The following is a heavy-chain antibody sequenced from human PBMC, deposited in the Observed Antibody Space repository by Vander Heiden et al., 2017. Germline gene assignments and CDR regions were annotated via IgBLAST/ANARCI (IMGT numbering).Heavy chain of an antibody. J-gene: IGHJ4*02. CDR3: AKTDEDCSSSSCFGLFDY. CDR1: GFTFSTDA. Sequence: EVQLLESGGALVQPGGSLRLSCAASGFTFSTDAMSWVRQAPGKGLEWVSVISGSGGRTYYADSVKGRFTISRDNSKNTLYVQLNSLRAEDTAVYYCAKTDEDCSSSSCFGLFDYWGQGTLVTVSS. V-gene: IGHV3-23*01. D-gene: IGHD2-2*01. CDR2: ISGSGGRT.